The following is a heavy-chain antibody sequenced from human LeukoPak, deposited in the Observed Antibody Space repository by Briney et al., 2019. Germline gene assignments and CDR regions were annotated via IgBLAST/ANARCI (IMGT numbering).Heavy chain of an antibody. Sequence: GGSLRLSCAASGFTFSSYGMHWVRQAPGKGLEWVAVIWYDGSSKYYADSVKGRFTISRDNSKDTLYLQMNSLRAEDTAVYYCARDGQEMATIDYWGQGTLVTVSS. D-gene: IGHD5-24*01. CDR1: GFTFSSYG. CDR2: IWYDGSSK. V-gene: IGHV3-33*01. CDR3: ARDGQEMATIDY. J-gene: IGHJ4*02.